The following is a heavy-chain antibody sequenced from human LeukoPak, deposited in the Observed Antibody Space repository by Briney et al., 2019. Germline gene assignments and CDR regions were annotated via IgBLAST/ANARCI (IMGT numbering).Heavy chain of an antibody. CDR3: ASRRIRGVPWE. CDR2: MRYDGSNE. V-gene: IGHV3-30*02. D-gene: IGHD3-10*01. J-gene: IGHJ4*02. Sequence: GGSLRLSCAASGFTFRTYGMHWVRQAAGKGLEWVAFMRYDGSNEYYADSVKGRFTISRDNSKNTLYLQMNSLRAEDTAVYYCASRRIRGVPWEWGQGTLVTVSS. CDR1: GFTFRTYG.